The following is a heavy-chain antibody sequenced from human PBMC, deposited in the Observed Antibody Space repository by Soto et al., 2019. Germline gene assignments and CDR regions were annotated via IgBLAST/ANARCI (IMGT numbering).Heavy chain of an antibody. CDR3: AGDSSGYSYDAFDI. CDR2: INSGGSTT. V-gene: IGHV3-74*01. D-gene: IGHD3-22*01. J-gene: IGHJ3*02. CDR1: GFTFSSYW. Sequence: GGSLRLSCAASGFTFSSYWMHWVRQAPGKGLMWVSRINSGGSTTSYADSVKGRLTISRDNAKNTLYLQMNSLRAEDTAVYYCAGDSSGYSYDAFDIWGQGTMVTVSS.